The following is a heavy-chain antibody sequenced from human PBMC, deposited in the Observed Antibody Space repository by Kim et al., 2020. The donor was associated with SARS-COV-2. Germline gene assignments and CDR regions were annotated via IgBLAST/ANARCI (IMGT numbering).Heavy chain of an antibody. D-gene: IGHD3-3*01. Sequence: GGSLRLSCAASGFTFSSYGMHWVRQAPGKGLEWVAVISYDGSNKYYADSVKGRFTISRDNSKNTLYLQMNSLRAEDTAVYYCAKTAVDDFWSGYHWYFDLWGRGTLVTVSS. CDR3: AKTAVDDFWSGYHWYFDL. J-gene: IGHJ2*01. CDR1: GFTFSSYG. V-gene: IGHV3-30*18. CDR2: ISYDGSNK.